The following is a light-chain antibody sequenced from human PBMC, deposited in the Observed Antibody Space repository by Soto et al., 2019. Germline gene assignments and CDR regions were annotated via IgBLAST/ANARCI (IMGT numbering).Light chain of an antibody. V-gene: IGLV4-69*01. Sequence: QLVLTQSPSASASLGASVKLTCTLSSGHSSYAIAWHQQQPEKGPRYLMKLNSDGSHSKGDGIPHRFSGSSSGAERYLTISSLQSEDEADYYCQTWGTGIQVFGGGTQLTVL. CDR3: QTWGTGIQV. J-gene: IGLJ2*01. CDR2: LNSDGSH. CDR1: SGHSSYA.